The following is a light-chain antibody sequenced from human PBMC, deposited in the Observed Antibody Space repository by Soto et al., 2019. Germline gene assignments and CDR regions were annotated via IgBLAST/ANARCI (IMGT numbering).Light chain of an antibody. CDR1: SSDIGNYNL. Sequence: QSALTQPASVSGSPGQSITISCTGTSSDIGNYNLVSWYQQHPGKAPKLMIYEGSKRPSGVSNRFSGSKSGNTASLTISGLQAGDEADYYCCSYAGSSTYVVFGGGTKVTVL. J-gene: IGLJ2*01. CDR3: CSYAGSSTYVV. CDR2: EGS. V-gene: IGLV2-23*01.